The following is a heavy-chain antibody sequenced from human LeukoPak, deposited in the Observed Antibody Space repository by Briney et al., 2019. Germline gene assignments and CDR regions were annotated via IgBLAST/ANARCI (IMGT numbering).Heavy chain of an antibody. CDR1: GGTFSSYA. D-gene: IGHD1-26*01. J-gene: IGHJ4*02. CDR2: ISAYNGNT. V-gene: IGHV1-18*01. CDR3: ARLLVGGSYRHYHVDY. Sequence: ASVKVSRKASGGTFSSYAISWVRQAPGQGLEWMGGISAYNGNTNYAQKLQGRVTMTTDTSTSTAYMELRSLRSDDTAVYYCARLLVGGSYRHYHVDYWGQGTLVTVSS.